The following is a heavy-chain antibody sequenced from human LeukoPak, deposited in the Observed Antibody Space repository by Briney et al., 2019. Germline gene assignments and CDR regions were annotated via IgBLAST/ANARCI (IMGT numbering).Heavy chain of an antibody. CDR3: ARDYCSSTSCLFDY. V-gene: IGHV1-3*01. Sequence: GASVKVSCKASGYTFTSYAMHWVRQAPGQRLEWMGWINAGNGNTKYSQKFQGRVTMTRDTSISTAYMELSRLRSDDTAVYYCARDYCSSTSCLFDYWGQGTLVTVSS. CDR1: GYTFTSYA. J-gene: IGHJ4*02. CDR2: INAGNGNT. D-gene: IGHD2-2*01.